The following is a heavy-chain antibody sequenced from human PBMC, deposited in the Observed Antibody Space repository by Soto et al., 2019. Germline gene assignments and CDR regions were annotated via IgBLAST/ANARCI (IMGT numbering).Heavy chain of an antibody. V-gene: IGHV3-23*01. CDR3: AKVRINLIEVISDLDY. D-gene: IGHD3-22*01. CDR2: ISTSGGNT. Sequence: GGSLRLSCAASGFTFSNYAMSWVRQAPGKGLEWISAISTSGGNTHYADSVKGRFTISRDNSKNTLNLQMNSLRAEDTAVYYCAKVRINLIEVISDLDYWGQGTLVTVSS. J-gene: IGHJ4*02. CDR1: GFTFSNYA.